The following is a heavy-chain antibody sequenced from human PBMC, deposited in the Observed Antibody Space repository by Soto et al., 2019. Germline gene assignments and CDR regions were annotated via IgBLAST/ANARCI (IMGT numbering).Heavy chain of an antibody. CDR1: GFTFSNAW. V-gene: IGHV3-15*07. D-gene: IGHD6-13*01. J-gene: IGHJ4*02. Sequence: EVQLVESGGGLVKPGGSLRLSCAASGFTFSNAWMNWVRQAPGKGLEWVGRIKSKTDGGTTDYATPVKGRFTVSRDDSKNTLYLQMNSLKTEDTAVYYCSRIAAAGTDYWGQGTLVTVSS. CDR2: IKSKTDGGTT. CDR3: SRIAAAGTDY.